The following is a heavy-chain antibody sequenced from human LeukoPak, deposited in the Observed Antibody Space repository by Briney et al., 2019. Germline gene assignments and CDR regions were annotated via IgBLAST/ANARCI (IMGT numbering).Heavy chain of an antibody. CDR2: ISSSSSYI. CDR1: GFTFSSYS. D-gene: IGHD6-13*01. CDR3: ARDSMAAAGTVDY. J-gene: IGHJ4*02. V-gene: IGHV3-21*01. Sequence: GGSLRLSCAASGFTFSSYSMNWVRQAPGKGLEWVSSISSSSSYIYYADSGEGRFTISRDNAKNSLYLQMNSLRAEDTAVYYCARDSMAAAGTVDYWGQGTLVTVSS.